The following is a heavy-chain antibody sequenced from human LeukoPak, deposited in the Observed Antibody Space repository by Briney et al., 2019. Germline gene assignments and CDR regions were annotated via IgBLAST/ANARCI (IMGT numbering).Heavy chain of an antibody. J-gene: IGHJ4*02. V-gene: IGHV3-66*01. D-gene: IGHD3-10*01. CDR2: IYSGGST. CDR3: ARGRFGEVDF. CDR1: EFSVGSNY. Sequence: AGGSLRLSCAASEFSVGSNYMTWVRQAPGKGLEWVSLIYSGGSTYYADSVKGRFTISRDNSKNTLYLQMNSLRAEDTAVYYSARGRFGEVDFWGQGTLVTVSS.